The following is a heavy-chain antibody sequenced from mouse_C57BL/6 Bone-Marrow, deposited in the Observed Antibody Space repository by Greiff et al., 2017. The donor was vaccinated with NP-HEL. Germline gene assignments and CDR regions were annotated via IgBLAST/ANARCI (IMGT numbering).Heavy chain of an antibody. CDR3: ASYPYCYFDV. CDR2: IYPRSGNT. J-gene: IGHJ1*03. Sequence: VQLQQSGAELARPGASVKLSCKASGYTFTSYGISWVKQRTGQGLEWIGEIYPRSGNTYYNEKFKGKATLTADKSSSTAYMELLSLTSADSAVYFCASYPYCYFDVWGTGTTVTVSS. V-gene: IGHV1-81*01. CDR1: GYTFTSYG.